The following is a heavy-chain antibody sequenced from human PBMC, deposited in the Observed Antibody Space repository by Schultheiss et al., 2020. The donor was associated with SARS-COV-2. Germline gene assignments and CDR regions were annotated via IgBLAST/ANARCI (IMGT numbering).Heavy chain of an antibody. CDR3: ARLLSPTDPFDY. D-gene: IGHD1-1*01. Sequence: GESLKISCKGSGYSFTSYWIGWVRQMPGKGLEWMGIIYPGDSDTRYSPSFQGQVTNSAGKSINTAFLQWSSLTASDTAVYYCARLLSPTDPFDYWGQGTLVTVSS. V-gene: IGHV5-51*01. CDR1: GYSFTSYW. J-gene: IGHJ4*02. CDR2: IYPGDSDT.